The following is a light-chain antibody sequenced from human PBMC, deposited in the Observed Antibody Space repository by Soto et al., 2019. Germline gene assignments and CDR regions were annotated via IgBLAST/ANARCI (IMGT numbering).Light chain of an antibody. J-gene: IGKJ1*01. CDR3: QQYESYYPWT. V-gene: IGKV1-5*01. Sequence: DIQITQSPSTLSASVGDRVTITCRASQSISYWLAWYQQKPGKAPKLMIYDASTLQSGVPSRYSGSGSGTEFTLTISNLQPDDFANYYCQQYESYYPWTFGQGTKVDIK. CDR2: DAS. CDR1: QSISYW.